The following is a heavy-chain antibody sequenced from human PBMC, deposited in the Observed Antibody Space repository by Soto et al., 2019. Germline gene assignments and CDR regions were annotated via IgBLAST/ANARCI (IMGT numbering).Heavy chain of an antibody. V-gene: IGHV1-18*01. D-gene: IGHD5-18*01. Sequence: ASVKVSCKASGYTFTNYDITWVRQAPGQGLEWMGWISAHSGNTNYAQKVQGRVSMTRDTSTATAYMELRSLRPDDTAVYYCARANVDSAMVWKYWGQGTLVTVSS. J-gene: IGHJ4*02. CDR2: ISAHSGNT. CDR1: GYTFTNYD. CDR3: ARANVDSAMVWKY.